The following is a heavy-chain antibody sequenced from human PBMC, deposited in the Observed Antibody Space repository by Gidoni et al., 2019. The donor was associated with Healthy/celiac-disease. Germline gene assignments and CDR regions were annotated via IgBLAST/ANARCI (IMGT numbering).Heavy chain of an antibody. J-gene: IGHJ4*02. V-gene: IGHV4-59*08. CDR2: IYYSGST. Sequence: QVQLQESRPGLVTPSETLSLTCTVSGGSISSYYWSWIRQPPGKGLEWIGYIYYSGSTNYNPSLKSRVTISVDTSKNQFSLKLSSVTAADTAVYYCARHVPYYSNTFDYWGQGTLVTVSS. CDR1: GGSISSYY. CDR3: ARHVPYYSNTFDY. D-gene: IGHD4-4*01.